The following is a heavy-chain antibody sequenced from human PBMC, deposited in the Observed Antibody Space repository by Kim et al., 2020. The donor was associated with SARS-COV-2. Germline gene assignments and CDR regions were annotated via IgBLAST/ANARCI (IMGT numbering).Heavy chain of an antibody. D-gene: IGHD1-1*01. CDR3: AREPVAWLQLENDDAFDI. V-gene: IGHV1-69*04. CDR1: GGTFSSYA. J-gene: IGHJ3*02. Sequence: SVKVSCKASGGTFSSYAISWVRQAPGQGLEWMGRIIPILGIANYAQKFQGRVTITADKSTSTAYMELSSLRSEDTAVYYCAREPVAWLQLENDDAFDIWGQGTMVTVSS. CDR2: IIPILGIA.